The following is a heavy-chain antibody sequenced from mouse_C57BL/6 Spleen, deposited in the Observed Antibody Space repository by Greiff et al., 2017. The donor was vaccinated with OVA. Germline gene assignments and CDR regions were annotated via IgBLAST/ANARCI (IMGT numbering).Heavy chain of an antibody. Sequence: QVQLQQPGAELVRPGPSVKLSCKASGYTFTSYWMHWVKQRPGQGLEWIGVIDPSDSYTNYNQKFKGKATLTVDTSSSTAYMQLSSLTSEDSAVYYWARRPGPYYYAMEDWGQGTSVTVSS. CDR3: ARRPGPYYYAMED. CDR1: GYTFTSYW. V-gene: IGHV1-59*01. D-gene: IGHD4-1*01. CDR2: IDPSDSYT. J-gene: IGHJ4*01.